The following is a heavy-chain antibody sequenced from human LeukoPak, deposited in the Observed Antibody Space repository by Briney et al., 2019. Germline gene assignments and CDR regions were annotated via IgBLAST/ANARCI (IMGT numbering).Heavy chain of an antibody. V-gene: IGHV3-66*01. CDR2: IYSGGST. Sequence: PGGSLRLSCAASGFTVSSNYMSWVRQAPGKGLEWVSVIYSGGSTYYADSVKGRFTISRDNSKNTLYLQMNSLRADDTAVYYCAGRSGYSPYYFDYWGQGTLVTVSS. CDR1: GFTVSSNY. CDR3: AGRSGYSPYYFDY. D-gene: IGHD2-15*01. J-gene: IGHJ4*02.